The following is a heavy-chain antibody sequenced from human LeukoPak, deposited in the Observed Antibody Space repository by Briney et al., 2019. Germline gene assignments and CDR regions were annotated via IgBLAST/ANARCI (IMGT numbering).Heavy chain of an antibody. CDR2: INPIFNSP. CDR1: GGTFSTLT. Sequence: ASVKVSCKASGGTFSTLTINWVRQAPGQGLEWMGRINPIFNSPTYAQKFQGRVTITADESTSTAYMALSSLTSEDTAVYYCADNSIGYFDLWGRGTLVTVSS. CDR3: ADNSIGYFDL. D-gene: IGHD1-1*01. V-gene: IGHV1-69*15. J-gene: IGHJ2*01.